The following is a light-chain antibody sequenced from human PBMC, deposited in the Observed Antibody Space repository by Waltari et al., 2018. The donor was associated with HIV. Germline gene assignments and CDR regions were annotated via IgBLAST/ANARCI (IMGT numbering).Light chain of an antibody. CDR1: KNIYSY. J-gene: IGKJ4*01. CDR3: QQVNGYPLT. Sequence: DIQWTQSPSLLSASVGDRVTITCRASKNIYSYLAWYQPKPGRAPPVLIYATSTVQSGVPSRFSGSGSGTEFALTITNLQPDDFATYYCQQVNGYPLTFGGGTKVEIK. CDR2: ATS. V-gene: IGKV1-9*01.